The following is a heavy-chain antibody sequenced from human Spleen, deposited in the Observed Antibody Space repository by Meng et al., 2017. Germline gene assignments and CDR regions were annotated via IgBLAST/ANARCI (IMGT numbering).Heavy chain of an antibody. V-gene: IGHV4-38-2*02. CDR2: NYHSGST. J-gene: IGHJ4*02. CDR3: ARDLRVAGGFYFDD. D-gene: IGHD3-16*01. CDR1: GYSISSRYY. Sequence: SETLSLTCGVSGYSISSRYYWGWVRQPPGKGLEWIGSNYHSGSTWYNPSLKSRVTISVDTSKNQFSLKLSSVTAADTAVYYCARDLRVAGGFYFDDWGQGTLVTVSS.